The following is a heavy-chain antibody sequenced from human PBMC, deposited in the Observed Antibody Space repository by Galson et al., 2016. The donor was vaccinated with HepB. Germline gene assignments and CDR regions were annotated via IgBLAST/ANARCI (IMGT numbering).Heavy chain of an antibody. J-gene: IGHJ4*02. D-gene: IGHD6-19*01. Sequence: SVKVSCKASGYTFTNYYIHWVRQAPGQGLQWMGVINPSGGSTNYAQKFQGRVTMTRDTYRRTVYMELSSLRSEDTAIYYCAREKYSALTTGWYHYWGQGTLVTVSS. CDR3: AREKYSALTTGWYHY. CDR2: INPSGGST. V-gene: IGHV1-46*01. CDR1: GYTFTNYY.